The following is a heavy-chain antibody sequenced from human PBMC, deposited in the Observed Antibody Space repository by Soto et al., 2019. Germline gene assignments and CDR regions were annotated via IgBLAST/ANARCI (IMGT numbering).Heavy chain of an antibody. CDR1: GGSISSGGYY. J-gene: IGHJ4*02. V-gene: IGHV4-31*03. CDR2: IYYSGST. D-gene: IGHD3-10*01. Sequence: QVQLQESGPGLVKPSQTLSLTCTVSGGSISSGGYYWSWIRQHPGKGLEWIGYIYYSGSTYYNPSLKRRVTISVDTSNTQFSLKLSSVTAADTAVYYCALRNGSGSYYVDYWGQGTLVTVSS. CDR3: ALRNGSGSYYVDY.